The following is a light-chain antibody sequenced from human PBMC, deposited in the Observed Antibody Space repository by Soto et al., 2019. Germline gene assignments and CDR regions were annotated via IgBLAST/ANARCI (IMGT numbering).Light chain of an antibody. CDR2: EVS. J-gene: IGLJ2*01. Sequence: QSALTQPASVSGSPGQSITISCTGTSSDVGGHNYVSWYQQHPGKAPKLMIYEVSNRPSGVSYRFSASKSGNTASLTISGLQAEDEADYYCSSYASTSTLVIFGGGTKVTVL. CDR3: SSYASTSTLVI. CDR1: SSDVGGHNY. V-gene: IGLV2-14*01.